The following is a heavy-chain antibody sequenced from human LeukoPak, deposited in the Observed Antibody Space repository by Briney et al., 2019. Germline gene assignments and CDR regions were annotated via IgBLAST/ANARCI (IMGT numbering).Heavy chain of an antibody. D-gene: IGHD4-23*01. Sequence: GGSLRLSCAASGFAFSGYAMHWVRQAPGKGLEYVSAITNNGGSTYYANSVKGRFTISRDNSKNTLYLQMDSLRPEDMAVYYCARVSVVKTYDYWGQGTLVSVSS. J-gene: IGHJ4*02. CDR3: ARVSVVKTYDY. CDR2: ITNNGGST. V-gene: IGHV3-64*01. CDR1: GFAFSGYA.